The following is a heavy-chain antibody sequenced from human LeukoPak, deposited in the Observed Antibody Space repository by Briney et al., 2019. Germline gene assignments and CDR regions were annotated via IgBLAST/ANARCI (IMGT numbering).Heavy chain of an antibody. CDR2: ISGSGVST. CDR3: ARGPSPGALWH. CDR1: GFTFSSYG. D-gene: IGHD1-1*01. Sequence: PGGSLRLSCAASGFTFSSYGMSWVRQAPGKGLEWVSAISGSGVSTYYADSVKGRFIISRDNSKNTLYLQMNSLRAEDTAVYYCARGPSPGALWHWGQGTLVTVSS. J-gene: IGHJ1*01. V-gene: IGHV3-23*01.